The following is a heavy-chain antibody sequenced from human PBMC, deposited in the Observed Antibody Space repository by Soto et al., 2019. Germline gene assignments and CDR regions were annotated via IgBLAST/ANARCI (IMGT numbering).Heavy chain of an antibody. Sequence: SAVTVSCKLSGYTLPELCMHCVRQAPGKRSEWMGGFDPEDGETIYAQKFQGRVTMTEDTSTDTAYMELSSLRSEDTAVYYCATTRFRWRGYSYGYDYWGQGTLVTVSS. CDR1: GYTLPELC. CDR2: FDPEDGET. J-gene: IGHJ4*02. V-gene: IGHV1-24*01. D-gene: IGHD5-18*01. CDR3: ATTRFRWRGYSYGYDY.